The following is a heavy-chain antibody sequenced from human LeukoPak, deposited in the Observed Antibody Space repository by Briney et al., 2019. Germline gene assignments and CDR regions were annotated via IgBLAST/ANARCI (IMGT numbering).Heavy chain of an antibody. D-gene: IGHD2/OR15-2a*01. CDR1: GFTFSKAW. Sequence: GGSLRLSCAASGFTFSKAWMSWVRQTPGKGLELVGRIKSKTDGGTAVYTDFVKGRFTIPRDDSKNTLYLQMSSLKTEDTAIYYCTSTTVNMGGWGQGTLVTVSS. CDR3: TSTTVNMGG. J-gene: IGHJ4*02. V-gene: IGHV3-15*01. CDR2: IKSKTDGGTA.